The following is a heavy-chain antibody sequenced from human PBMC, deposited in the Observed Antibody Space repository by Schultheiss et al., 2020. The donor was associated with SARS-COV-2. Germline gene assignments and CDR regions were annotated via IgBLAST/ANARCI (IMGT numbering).Heavy chain of an antibody. D-gene: IGHD1-7*01. J-gene: IGHJ4*02. V-gene: IGHV3-23*01. CDR3: AKDLTGTRFFDY. CDR1: GFTFSSYA. Sequence: GGSLRLSCAASGFTFSSYAMSWVRQAPGKGLEWVSAIGTAGDTYYPGSVKGRFTISRENAKNTLYLQMNSLRAEDTAVYYCAKDLTGTRFFDYWGQGTLVTVSS. CDR2: IGTAGDT.